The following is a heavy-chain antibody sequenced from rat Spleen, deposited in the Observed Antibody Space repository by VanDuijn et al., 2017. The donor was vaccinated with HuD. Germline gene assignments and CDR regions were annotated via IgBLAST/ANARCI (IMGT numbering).Heavy chain of an antibody. CDR2: ISYDGTSA. CDR3: ARGGGIDY. V-gene: IGHV5-29*01. CDR1: GFTFSNYD. J-gene: IGHJ2*01. D-gene: IGHD1-11*01. Sequence: EVQLVESGGGLVQPGGSLKLSCAASGFTFSNYDMAWVRQAPTRGLEWVASISYDGTSAYYRDSVKGRFSISRDNAKSTLYLQMDSLRSEDTATYYCARGGGIDYWGQGVMVTVSS.